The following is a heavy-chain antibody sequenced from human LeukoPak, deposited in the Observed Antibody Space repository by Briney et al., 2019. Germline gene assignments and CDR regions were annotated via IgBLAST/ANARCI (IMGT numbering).Heavy chain of an antibody. V-gene: IGHV4-61*01. CDR1: GGSISSSSYY. CDR3: ALQLKPTGMDV. D-gene: IGHD1-1*01. Sequence: SETLSLTCTVSGGSISSSSYYWSWIRQPPGKGLEWIGYIYYSGSTNYNPSLESRVTISVDTSKNQFSLKLSSVTAADTAVYYCALQLKPTGMDVWGQGTTVTVSS. CDR2: IYYSGST. J-gene: IGHJ6*02.